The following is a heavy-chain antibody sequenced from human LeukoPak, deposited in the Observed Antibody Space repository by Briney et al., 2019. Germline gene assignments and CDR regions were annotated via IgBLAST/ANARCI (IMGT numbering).Heavy chain of an antibody. CDR1: GASVSSYY. D-gene: IGHD6-13*01. V-gene: IGHV4-59*02. Sequence: SETLSLTCTVSGASVSSYYWSWIQQPPGKGLEWIGYIYYSGSTNYNPSLKSRITISVDTSKNQFSLRLSSVTAADTAVYFCAMGFWYEEYFQHWGQGSLVIVSS. CDR2: IYYSGST. CDR3: AMGFWYEEYFQH. J-gene: IGHJ1*01.